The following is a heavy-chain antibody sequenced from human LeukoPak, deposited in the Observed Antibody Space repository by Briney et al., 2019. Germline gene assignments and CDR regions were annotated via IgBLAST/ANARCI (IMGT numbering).Heavy chain of an antibody. D-gene: IGHD2-15*01. V-gene: IGHV3-15*01. CDR2: IKSKTDGGTT. CDR1: GFTLCNAR. J-gene: IGHJ3*02. CDR3: TTAAKRIYCSGGSCYNYFAFDI. Sequence: TGGSLRLSCGASGFTLCNARMSWVRQAPGKGLEWFGRIKSKTDGGTTGYAAPVKGRFTISRDDSKNTLYLQMNSLKTEDTAVYYCTTAAKRIYCSGGSCYNYFAFDIWGQGTMVTVSS.